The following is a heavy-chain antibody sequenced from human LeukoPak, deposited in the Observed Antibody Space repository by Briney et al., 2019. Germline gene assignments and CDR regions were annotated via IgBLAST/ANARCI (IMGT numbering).Heavy chain of an antibody. CDR1: GGTFSSYA. CDR2: IIPIFGTA. CDR3: ASAVPAATWFDP. V-gene: IGHV1-69*06. J-gene: IGHJ5*02. D-gene: IGHD2-2*01. Sequence: SVKVSCKASGGTFSSYAISWVRQAPGQGLEWMGGIIPIFGTANYAQKFQGRVTITADKSTSTAYMELSSLISEDTAVYYCASAVPAATWFDPWGQGTLVTVSS.